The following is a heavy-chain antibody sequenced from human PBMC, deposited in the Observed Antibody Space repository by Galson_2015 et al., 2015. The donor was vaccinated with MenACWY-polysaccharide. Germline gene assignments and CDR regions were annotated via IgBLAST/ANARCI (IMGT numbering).Heavy chain of an antibody. CDR3: ARGGDSSWYLRPHYYYYGMDV. J-gene: IGHJ6*02. D-gene: IGHD6-13*01. V-gene: IGHV1-8*01. Sequence: SVKVSCKASGYTFTSYDINWVRQATGQGLEWMGWMNPNSGNTGYAQKFQGRVTMTRNTSISTAYMELSSLRSEDTAVYYCARGGDSSWYLRPHYYYYGMDVWGQGTTVTVSS. CDR2: MNPNSGNT. CDR1: GYTFTSYD.